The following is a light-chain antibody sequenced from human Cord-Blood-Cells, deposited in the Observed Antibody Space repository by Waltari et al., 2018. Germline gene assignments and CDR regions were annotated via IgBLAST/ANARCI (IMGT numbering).Light chain of an antibody. Sequence: QSALTQPASVSGSPGQSITISCTGTSSDVGSYNLFSWYQQHPGKAPKLMIYEGSKRPSGVSNRFSGSKSGNTASLTISGLQAEDEADYYCCSYAGSSTFVVFGGGPKLTVL. CDR3: CSYAGSSTFVV. J-gene: IGLJ2*01. V-gene: IGLV2-23*03. CDR2: EGS. CDR1: SSDVGSYNL.